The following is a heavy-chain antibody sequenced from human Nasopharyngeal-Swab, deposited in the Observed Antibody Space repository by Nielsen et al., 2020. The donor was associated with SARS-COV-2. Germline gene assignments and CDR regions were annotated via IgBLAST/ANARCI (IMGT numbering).Heavy chain of an antibody. CDR2: IYSGGST. Sequence: GGSLRLSCAASGFTVSSNYMSWVRQAPGKGLEWVSVIYSGGSTYYADSVKGRFSISRDNSKNTLYLQMNSLRAEDTAVYYCARIIISSWYWGEWYFDYWGQGTLVTVSS. V-gene: IGHV3-53*01. D-gene: IGHD6-13*01. CDR1: GFTVSSNY. CDR3: ARIIISSWYWGEWYFDY. J-gene: IGHJ4*02.